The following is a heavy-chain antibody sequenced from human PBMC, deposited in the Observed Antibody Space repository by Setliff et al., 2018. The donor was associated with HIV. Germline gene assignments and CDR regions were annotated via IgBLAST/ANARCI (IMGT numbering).Heavy chain of an antibody. Sequence: SETLSLTCSFSGGSISGRYWSWIRQTPGKGLEWIATIYTTERISYNPSLRSRVTISVETSQNLFSLRLRSVTAADTGVYYCARPGSSSYYYAMDVWGLGTTVTVSS. D-gene: IGHD3-10*01. V-gene: IGHV4-4*08. CDR2: IYTTERI. CDR3: ARPGSSSYYYAMDV. J-gene: IGHJ6*02. CDR1: GGSISGRY.